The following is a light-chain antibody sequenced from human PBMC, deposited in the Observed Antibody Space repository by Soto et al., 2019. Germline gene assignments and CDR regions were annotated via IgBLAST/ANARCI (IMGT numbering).Light chain of an antibody. Sequence: QSALTQPPSASGSPGRSVTISCTGTSSDVGGYNYVSWYQQHPGRAPKLMIYEVSKRPSGVPDRFSGSKSGNTASLTVSGLQPEDEADYYCRSYAGSSNLGVFGGGTKVTVL. J-gene: IGLJ2*01. V-gene: IGLV2-8*01. CDR3: RSYAGSSNLGV. CDR1: SSDVGGYNY. CDR2: EVS.